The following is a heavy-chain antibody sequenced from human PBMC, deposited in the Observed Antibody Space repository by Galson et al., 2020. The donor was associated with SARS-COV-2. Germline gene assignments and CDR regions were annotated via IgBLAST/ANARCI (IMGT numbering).Heavy chain of an antibody. CDR1: GFSFSSYA. J-gene: IGHJ6*02. Sequence: GGSLRLSCAASGFSFSSYAMHWVRQAPGKGLEWVAAVSNDGNNKYYADSAKGRFTISRDNSKNTLYLQMNSLRVEDTAMYNCARGPGIAVAGTNLWGCMDVWGQGTTVTVSS. CDR2: VSNDGNNK. CDR3: ARGPGIAVAGTNLWGCMDV. V-gene: IGHV3-30-3*01. D-gene: IGHD6-19*01.